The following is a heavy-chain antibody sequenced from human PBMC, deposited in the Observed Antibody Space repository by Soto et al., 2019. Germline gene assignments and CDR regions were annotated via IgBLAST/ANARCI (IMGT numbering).Heavy chain of an antibody. Sequence: QVQLVQSGAEVKKPGSSVKVSCKASGGTFSSYAISWVRQAPGQGLEWMGGIIPIFGTANYAQKFQGRVTITADKSTRTAYMELSSLRSDDTAVYYWASPTMDYYYYYGMDVWGQGTTVTVSS. J-gene: IGHJ6*02. CDR2: IIPIFGTA. V-gene: IGHV1-69*14. CDR3: ASPTMDYYYYYGMDV. D-gene: IGHD3-10*01. CDR1: GGTFSSYA.